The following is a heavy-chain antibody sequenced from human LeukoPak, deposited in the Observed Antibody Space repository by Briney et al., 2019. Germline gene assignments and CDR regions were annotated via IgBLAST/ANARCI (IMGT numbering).Heavy chain of an antibody. CDR1: GGSISSYY. D-gene: IGHD1-26*01. V-gene: IGHV4-59*01. J-gene: IGHJ6*02. CDR2: ISYSGST. Sequence: SETLSLTCTVSGGSISSYYWSWIRQPPGKGLEWIGYISYSGSTNYNPSLKSRVTISVDTSKNQFSLKLSSVTAADTAVYYCAREGKIVGARSYGMDVWGQGTTVTVSS. CDR3: AREGKIVGARSYGMDV.